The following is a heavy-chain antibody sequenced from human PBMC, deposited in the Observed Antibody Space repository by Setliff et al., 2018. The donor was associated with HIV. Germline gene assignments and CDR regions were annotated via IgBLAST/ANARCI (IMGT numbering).Heavy chain of an antibody. V-gene: IGHV1-2*06. J-gene: IGHJ3*02. D-gene: IGHD2-8*01. Sequence: VSCKASGYTFTGYFIHWVRQAPGQGLEWMGRINPNSGGTNYAQKFQGRVTMTRDTSISTAHMELSRLRSDDTAVYYCATKVHCTNGVCLDAFDTWGQGTMVTVSS. CDR1: GYTFTGYF. CDR3: ATKVHCTNGVCLDAFDT. CDR2: INPNSGGT.